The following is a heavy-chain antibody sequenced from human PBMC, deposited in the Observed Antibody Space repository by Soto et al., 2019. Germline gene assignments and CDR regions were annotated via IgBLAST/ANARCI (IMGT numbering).Heavy chain of an antibody. Sequence: QVPLVQSGAEVKKPGASVKVSCKASGYTFTSYAMHWVRQAPGQRLEWMGWINAGNGNTKYSQKFQGRVTITRDTSASTAYMELSSLRSEDTAVYYCASSCSGGSCYRNYYMDVWGKGTTVTVSS. CDR1: GYTFTSYA. D-gene: IGHD2-15*01. CDR3: ASSCSGGSCYRNYYMDV. J-gene: IGHJ6*03. V-gene: IGHV1-3*01. CDR2: INAGNGNT.